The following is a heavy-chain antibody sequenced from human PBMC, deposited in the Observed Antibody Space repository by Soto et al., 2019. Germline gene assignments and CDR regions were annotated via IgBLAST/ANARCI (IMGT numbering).Heavy chain of an antibody. V-gene: IGHV3-30*18. J-gene: IGHJ6*02. CDR1: GFTFSSYG. CDR2: ISYDGSNK. D-gene: IGHD3-10*01. CDR3: AKDNEWFGEVPILGGMDV. Sequence: QVQLVESGGGVVQPGRSLRLSCAASGFTFSSYGMHWVRQAPGKGLEWVAVISYDGSNKYYADSVKGRFTISRDNSKNTLYLQMNSLRAEDTGVYYCAKDNEWFGEVPILGGMDVWGQGTTVTVS.